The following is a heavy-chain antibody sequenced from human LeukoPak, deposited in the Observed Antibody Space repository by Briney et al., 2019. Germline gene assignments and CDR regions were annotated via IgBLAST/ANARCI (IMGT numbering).Heavy chain of an antibody. CDR2: ISTTTYT. V-gene: IGHV3-21*01. D-gene: IGHD3-10*01. Sequence: GGSLRLYCSASGFTCSSYSMHWLRPAPGKGLEWVSSISTTTYTYNADSVKGRFTTSRDNAKNSLYLQMNSLRAEDTGVYYCARGNYFDYWGKGTMVTVSS. J-gene: IGHJ4*02. CDR3: ARGNYFDY. CDR1: GFTCSSYS.